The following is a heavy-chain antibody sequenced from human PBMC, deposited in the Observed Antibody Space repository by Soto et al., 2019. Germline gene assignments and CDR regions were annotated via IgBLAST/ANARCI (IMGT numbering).Heavy chain of an antibody. Sequence: QVPLVESGGGVVQPGRSLRLSCAASGFTFSSYGMHWVRQAPGKGLEWVAVISYDGSNKYYADSVKGRFTISRDNSKNTLYLQMNSLRAEDTAVYYCAKDQLSDYYGMDVWGQGTTVTVSS. D-gene: IGHD3-16*02. J-gene: IGHJ6*02. V-gene: IGHV3-30*18. CDR3: AKDQLSDYYGMDV. CDR2: ISYDGSNK. CDR1: GFTFSSYG.